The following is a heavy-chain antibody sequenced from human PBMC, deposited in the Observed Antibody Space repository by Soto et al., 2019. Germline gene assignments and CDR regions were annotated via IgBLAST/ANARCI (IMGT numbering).Heavy chain of an antibody. D-gene: IGHD6-13*01. Sequence: ESGGGVVQPGRSLRLSCAASGFTFSSYAMHRVRQAPGKGLEWVAVISYDGSNKYYADSVKGRFTISRDNSNNALYLQMNSLRAGDTAVYYCAKGILVKPPGTRAFDIWGQGTMVIVSS. CDR3: AKGILVKPPGTRAFDI. J-gene: IGHJ3*02. CDR1: GFTFSSYA. V-gene: IGHV3-30-3*01. CDR2: ISYDGSNK.